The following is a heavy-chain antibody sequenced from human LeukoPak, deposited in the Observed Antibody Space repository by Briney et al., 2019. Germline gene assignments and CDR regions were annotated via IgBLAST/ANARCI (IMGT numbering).Heavy chain of an antibody. D-gene: IGHD1-20*01. Sequence: GGSLRLSCAASGFTFSSYWMHWVRQAPGKGLVWVSRINSDGSSTSYADSVKGRFTISRDNAKNTPYLQMNSLRAEDTAVYYCARVVTGTIDADYWGQGTLVTVSS. CDR2: INSDGSST. CDR3: ARVVTGTIDADY. V-gene: IGHV3-74*01. J-gene: IGHJ4*02. CDR1: GFTFSSYW.